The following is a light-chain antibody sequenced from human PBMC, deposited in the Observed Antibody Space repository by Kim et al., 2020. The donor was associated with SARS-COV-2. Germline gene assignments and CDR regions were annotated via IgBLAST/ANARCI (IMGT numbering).Light chain of an antibody. J-gene: IGLJ3*02. V-gene: IGLV1-44*01. Sequence: GRRVTIPCSGSQSNIGDNTVDWYQQLPGAAPKLLIYNNNLRPSGVPERFSGSRSGTSASLAISGLQSEDEADYYCATWDDKRDGRVFGGGTTLTVL. CDR3: ATWDDKRDGRV. CDR2: NNN. CDR1: QSNIGDNT.